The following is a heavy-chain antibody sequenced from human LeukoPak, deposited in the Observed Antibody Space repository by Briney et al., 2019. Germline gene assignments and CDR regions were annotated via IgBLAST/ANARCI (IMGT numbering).Heavy chain of an antibody. Sequence: GESLRLSCAASGFTFSSYGMHWVRQAPGKGLEWVAFIRYDGSNKYYADSVKGRFTISRDNSKNTLYLQMNSLRAEDTAVYYCANLWSSGSYTIGDVWGKGTTVTISS. V-gene: IGHV3-30*02. CDR2: IRYDGSNK. CDR3: ANLWSSGSYTIGDV. CDR1: GFTFSSYG. D-gene: IGHD3-10*01. J-gene: IGHJ6*04.